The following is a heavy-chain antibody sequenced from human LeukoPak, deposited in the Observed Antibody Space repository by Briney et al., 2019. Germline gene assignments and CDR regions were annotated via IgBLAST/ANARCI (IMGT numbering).Heavy chain of an antibody. CDR1: GYTFTSYA. D-gene: IGHD3-3*01. CDR3: ARVSRSRGEWLFDY. J-gene: IGHJ4*02. V-gene: IGHV7-4-1*02. CDR2: INTNTGNP. Sequence: ASVKVSCKASGYTFTSYAMNWVRQAPGQGLEWRGWINTNTGNPTYVQGFTGRFVFSLDTSVSTAYLQISSLKTEDTAVYYCARVSRSRGEWLFDYWGQGTLVSVSS.